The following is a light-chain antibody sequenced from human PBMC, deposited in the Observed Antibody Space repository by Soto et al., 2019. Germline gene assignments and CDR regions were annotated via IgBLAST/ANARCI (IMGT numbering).Light chain of an antibody. CDR1: QSVSSY. CDR2: DAS. J-gene: IGKJ2*01. Sequence: EIVLTQSPATLSLSPGERATLSCRASQSVSSYLAWYQQKPGQAPRLLIYDASNRATGIPARFSGSGSGTXXXXXXSXXXPXXFAXYYCXQRSNWPPYTFGQGTKLEIK. CDR3: XQRSNWPPYT. V-gene: IGKV3-11*01.